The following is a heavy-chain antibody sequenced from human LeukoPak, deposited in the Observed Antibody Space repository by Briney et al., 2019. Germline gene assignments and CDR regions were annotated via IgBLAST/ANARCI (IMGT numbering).Heavy chain of an antibody. CDR2: ISSESAYI. CDR1: GFTFSSYS. V-gene: IGHV3-21*01. D-gene: IGHD5-12*01. Sequence: GGSLRLSCVGSGFTFSSYSMNWVRQAPGKGLEWVSSISSESAYILYADLVKGRFTTSRDNAKNSLYLHSDSLRAEDTAVYYCARGETGSSGYDWVYWGQGTPVTVSS. CDR3: ARGETGSSGYDWVY. J-gene: IGHJ4*02.